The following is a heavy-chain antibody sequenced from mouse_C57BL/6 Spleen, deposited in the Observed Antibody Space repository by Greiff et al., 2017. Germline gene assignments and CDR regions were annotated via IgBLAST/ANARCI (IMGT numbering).Heavy chain of an antibody. Sequence: QVQLKESGAELVRPGSSVKLSCKASGYTFTSYWMHWVKQRPIQGLEWIGNIDPSDSETHYNQKFKDKATLTVDKSSSTAYMQLSSLTSEDSAVYYCARGIGSSYVAWFAYWGQGTLVTVSA. D-gene: IGHD1-1*01. CDR1: GYTFTSYW. V-gene: IGHV1-52*01. CDR2: IDPSDSET. J-gene: IGHJ3*01. CDR3: ARGIGSSYVAWFAY.